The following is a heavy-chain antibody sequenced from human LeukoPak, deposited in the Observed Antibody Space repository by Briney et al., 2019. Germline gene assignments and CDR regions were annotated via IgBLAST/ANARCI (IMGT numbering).Heavy chain of an antibody. Sequence: GGSLRLSCTASGFTFSTYTMNWVRQARGKGLEWVSSISSGTTHIYYADSMKGRFTIFRDNAKNSLYLQMNSLRTEDTALYYCARGNLGSSWSAGWFDPWGQGTLVTVSS. V-gene: IGHV3-21*01. D-gene: IGHD6-13*01. J-gene: IGHJ5*02. CDR2: ISSGTTHI. CDR3: ARGNLGSSWSAGWFDP. CDR1: GFTFSTYT.